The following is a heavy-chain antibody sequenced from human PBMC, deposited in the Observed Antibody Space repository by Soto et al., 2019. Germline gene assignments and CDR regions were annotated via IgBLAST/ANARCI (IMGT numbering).Heavy chain of an antibody. Sequence: PGGSLRLSCAASGFTFSSYAMHWVRQAPGKGLEYVSAISSNGGSTYYANSVKGRFTISRDNSKNTLYLQMTSLRADDTAVYYCARGHGVATTMGWFDPWGQGTLVTVSS. V-gene: IGHV3-64*01. CDR1: GFTFSSYA. CDR3: ARGHGVATTMGWFDP. J-gene: IGHJ5*02. CDR2: ISSNGGST. D-gene: IGHD5-12*01.